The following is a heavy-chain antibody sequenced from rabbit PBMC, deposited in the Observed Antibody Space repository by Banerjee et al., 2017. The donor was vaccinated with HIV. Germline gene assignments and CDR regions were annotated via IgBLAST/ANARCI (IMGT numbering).Heavy chain of an antibody. CDR1: SSGW. Sequence: SSGWIWWVRQAPGKGLEWIGYIFIGNSDTHYASWAKGRFTISKTSSTTVTLQMTSLTAADTATYFCARSYSGGNDYTNFWGPGTLVTVS. V-gene: IGHV1S45*01. CDR2: IFIGNSDT. J-gene: IGHJ4*01. CDR3: ARSYSGGNDYTNF. D-gene: IGHD6-1*01.